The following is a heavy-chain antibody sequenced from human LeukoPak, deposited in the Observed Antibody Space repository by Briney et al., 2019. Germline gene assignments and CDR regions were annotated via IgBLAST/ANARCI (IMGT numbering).Heavy chain of an antibody. CDR2: IFYSGST. CDR1: GGSISSYY. J-gene: IGHJ4*02. V-gene: IGHV4-59*08. CDR3: ASSNLEYLDH. D-gene: IGHD4-11*01. Sequence: KPSETLSLTCTVSGGSISSYYWSWIRQPPGKGLEWIGYIFYSGSTSYNPSLKSRVTISVDTSKNQFSLKLSSVTAADTAVYYCASSNLEYLDHWGQGTLVTVSS.